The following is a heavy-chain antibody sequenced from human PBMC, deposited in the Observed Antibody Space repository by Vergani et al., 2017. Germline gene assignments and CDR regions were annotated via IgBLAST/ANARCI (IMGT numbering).Heavy chain of an antibody. CDR2: INPSGGST. CDR1: GYTITSYY. Sequence: QVQLVQSGAEVKKPGASVKVSCKASGYTITSYYMHWVRQAPGQGLEWMGIINPSGGSTSYAQKFQGRVTMTRDTSTSTVYMELSSLRSEDTAVYYCARRNVFLGAFDYWGQGTLVTVSS. V-gene: IGHV1-46*01. D-gene: IGHD1-1*01. CDR3: ARRNVFLGAFDY. J-gene: IGHJ4*02.